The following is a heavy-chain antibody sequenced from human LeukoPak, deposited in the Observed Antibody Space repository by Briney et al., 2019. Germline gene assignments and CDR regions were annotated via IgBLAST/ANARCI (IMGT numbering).Heavy chain of an antibody. CDR3: ARRPPTTTLFGGDIWFDP. D-gene: IGHD2-21*01. CDR1: GYTFTSHW. V-gene: IGHV5-51*07. CDR2: IYPGDSNT. J-gene: IGHJ5*02. Sequence: GESLKISCKGSGYTFTSHWIAWVHQMPGKGLEWMGIIYPGDSNTRYSPSFQGQVTISADKSINTAYLQWSSLKASDTAMYYCARRPPTTTLFGGDIWFDPWGQGTLVTVSS.